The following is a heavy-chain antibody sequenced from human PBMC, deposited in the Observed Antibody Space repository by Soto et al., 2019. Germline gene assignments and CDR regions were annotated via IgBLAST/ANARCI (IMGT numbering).Heavy chain of an antibody. V-gene: IGHV3-30-3*01. Sequence: PGGSLRLSCAASGFTFSSYAMHWVRQAPGKGLEWVAVISYDGSNKYYADSVKGRFTISRDNSKNTLYLQMNSLRAEDTAVYYCARSTYYDSSGYTSNWGQGTLVTVSS. J-gene: IGHJ4*02. D-gene: IGHD3-22*01. CDR2: ISYDGSNK. CDR1: GFTFSSYA. CDR3: ARSTYYDSSGYTSN.